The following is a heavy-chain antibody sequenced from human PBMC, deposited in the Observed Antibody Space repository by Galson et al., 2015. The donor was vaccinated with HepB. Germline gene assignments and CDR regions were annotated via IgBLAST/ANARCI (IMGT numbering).Heavy chain of an antibody. D-gene: IGHD2/OR15-2a*01. V-gene: IGHV7-4-1*02. J-gene: IGHJ3*02. CDR2: INTNTKYP. Sequence: SVKVSCKASGYTFTTYAITWVRQAPGQGLEWMGWINTNTKYPTYDQGFTGRLVFSLDTSVSTAYLQISSLKAEDTAVYYCARDQGGNSRAFDIWGQGTMVTVSS. CDR1: GYTFTTYA. CDR3: ARDQGGNSRAFDI.